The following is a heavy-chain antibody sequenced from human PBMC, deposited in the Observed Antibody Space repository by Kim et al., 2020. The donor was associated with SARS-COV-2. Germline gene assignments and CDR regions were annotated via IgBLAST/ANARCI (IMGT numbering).Heavy chain of an antibody. D-gene: IGHD3-16*01. V-gene: IGHV3-33*01. Sequence: GGSLRLSCAASGFTFSSYGMHWVRQAPGKGLEWVAVIWYDGSNKYYADSVKGRFTISRDNSKNTLYLQMNSLRAEDTAVYYCARGEALGSYYYMDVWGKGTTVTVSS. J-gene: IGHJ6*03. CDR1: GFTFSSYG. CDR2: IWYDGSNK. CDR3: ARGEALGSYYYMDV.